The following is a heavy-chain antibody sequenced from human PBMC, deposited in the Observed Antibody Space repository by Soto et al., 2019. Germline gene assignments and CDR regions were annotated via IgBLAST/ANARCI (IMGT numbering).Heavy chain of an antibody. D-gene: IGHD5-12*01. Sequence: EVQLVESGGGLVKPGGSLRLSCAASGFTFSNAWMTWVRQAPGKGLEWVGRVKSKTDGGTIDYAAPVKDRFTISRDDSKNTLYLQWHGLKTEDTAVYSGIATYSGSSMRFDYWGQGTLVTVSS. J-gene: IGHJ4*02. CDR1: GFTFSNAW. CDR3: IATYSGSSMRFDY. V-gene: IGHV3-15*01. CDR2: VKSKTDGGTI.